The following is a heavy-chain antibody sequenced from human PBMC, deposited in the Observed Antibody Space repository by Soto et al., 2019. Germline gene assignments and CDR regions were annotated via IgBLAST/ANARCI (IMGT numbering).Heavy chain of an antibody. CDR1: GGSVSSGSYY. CDR3: AREGYYDSSGSFDY. CDR2: IYYSGST. V-gene: IGHV4-61*01. D-gene: IGHD3-22*01. J-gene: IGHJ4*02. Sequence: PSETLSLTCTVSGGSVSSGSYYWSWIRQPPGKGLEWIGYIYYSGSTNYNPSLKSRVTISVDTSKNQFSLKLSSVTAADTAVYYCAREGYYDSSGSFDYWGQGTLVTVSS.